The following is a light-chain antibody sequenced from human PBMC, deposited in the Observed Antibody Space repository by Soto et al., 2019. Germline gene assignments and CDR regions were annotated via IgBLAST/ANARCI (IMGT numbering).Light chain of an antibody. J-gene: IGKJ3*01. CDR2: AAS. V-gene: IGKV1-39*01. CDR3: HQSYSSPFT. CDR1: QSISSY. Sequence: DIPMTQSPSSLSASVGDRVTITCRASQSISSYLNWYQQKPGKAPNLLIYAASSLQSGVPSKFSGSGSGTDFTLTISSLQPEDFATYYCHQSYSSPFTFGPGTKVDIK.